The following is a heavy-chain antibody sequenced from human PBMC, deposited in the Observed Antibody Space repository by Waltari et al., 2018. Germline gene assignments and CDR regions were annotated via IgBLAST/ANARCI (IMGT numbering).Heavy chain of an antibody. CDR2: ISGNNGHT. CDR1: GYTFSAYG. V-gene: IGHV1-18*01. CDR3: ARERHRLMEEGYLMALDP. D-gene: IGHD3-3*01. Sequence: QVQLVQSGAEVRKPGASVKVSGKASGYTFSAYGISWVRQAPGQGLEWMGWISGNNGHTNHAQKFQGRLIMTEDTSATTVYMELAYLTSDDTAVYYCARERHRLMEEGYLMALDPWGQGTLVTVSS. J-gene: IGHJ5*02.